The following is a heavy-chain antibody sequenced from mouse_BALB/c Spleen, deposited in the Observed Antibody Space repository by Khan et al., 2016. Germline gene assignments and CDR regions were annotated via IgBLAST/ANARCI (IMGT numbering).Heavy chain of an antibody. V-gene: IGHV9-3-1*01. CDR2: RNSYTGEP. J-gene: IGHJ3*01. Sequence: QIQLVQSGPELKKPGETVKISCKASGYTFTNYGMNWVKQAPGKGLKWMGWRNSYTGEPTYADDFKGRFAFSLETSASTAYLQINNLKNEDTATDICARSLNGNTWFAYWGQGTLVTVSA. CDR1: GYTFTNYG. CDR3: ARSLNGNTWFAY. D-gene: IGHD2-1*01.